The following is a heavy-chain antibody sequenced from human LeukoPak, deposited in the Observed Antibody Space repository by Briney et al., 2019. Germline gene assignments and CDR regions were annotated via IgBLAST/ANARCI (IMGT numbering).Heavy chain of an antibody. Sequence: GGSLRLSCVASGFTFRSYTMSWVRQAPGKGMEWVSSIPGTSSPKYYADSVKGRITGSRDNSKNTLYLQMTSLRAEDTAIYYCAKNVGYCSSSSCSRQYFDSWGQGILVTVSS. CDR2: IPGTSSPK. V-gene: IGHV3-23*01. CDR1: GFTFRSYT. J-gene: IGHJ4*02. D-gene: IGHD2-2*01. CDR3: AKNVGYCSSSSCSRQYFDS.